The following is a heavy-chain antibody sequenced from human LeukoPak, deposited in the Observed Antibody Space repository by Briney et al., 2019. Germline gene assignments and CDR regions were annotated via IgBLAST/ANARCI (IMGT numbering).Heavy chain of an antibody. Sequence: GGSLRLSCAASGFTFSSYTMNWVRQAPGKGLEWVSSITSSSGYIYYADSVMGRFTISRDNANDSLYLQMNSLRAEDTAVYYCARHVVAVGFDYWGQGTLVTVSS. D-gene: IGHD3-22*01. V-gene: IGHV3-21*01. CDR2: ITSSSGYI. J-gene: IGHJ4*02. CDR3: ARHVVAVGFDY. CDR1: GFTFSSYT.